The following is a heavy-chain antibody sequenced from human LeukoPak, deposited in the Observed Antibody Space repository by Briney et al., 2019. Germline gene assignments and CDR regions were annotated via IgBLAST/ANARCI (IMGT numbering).Heavy chain of an antibody. CDR2: IYPGDSDT. CDR1: GYSFTSYW. CDR3: ARQTGSSWYVDPNFDY. V-gene: IGHV5-51*01. Sequence: GESLKISCKGSGYSFTSYWIGWVRQMPGKGLEWMGIIYPGDSDTRYSPSFQGQVTISADKSISTAYLQWSSLKASDTAMYYCARQTGSSWYVDPNFDYWGQGTLVTVSS. D-gene: IGHD6-13*01. J-gene: IGHJ4*02.